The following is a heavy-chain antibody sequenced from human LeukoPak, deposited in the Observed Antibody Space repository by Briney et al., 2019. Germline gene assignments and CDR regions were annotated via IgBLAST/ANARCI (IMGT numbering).Heavy chain of an antibody. CDR2: IYSNGWT. Sequence: SETLSLTCTVSGGSISTELYYGTWIRQPAGKGLEWIGRIYSNGWTDYNPPLKSRVSISIDTSKNHFSLKMSLATAADTALYYCARGSGWNSFDPWGQGTLVTVSS. D-gene: IGHD6-19*01. J-gene: IGHJ5*02. V-gene: IGHV4-61*02. CDR3: ARGSGWNSFDP. CDR1: GGSISTELYY.